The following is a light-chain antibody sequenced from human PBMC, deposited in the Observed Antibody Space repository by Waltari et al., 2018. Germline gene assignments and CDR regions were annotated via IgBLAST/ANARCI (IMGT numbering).Light chain of an antibody. J-gene: IGLJ3*02. CDR3: GSWDSSLGIGV. Sequence: QSVLTQAPSVSAAPGQTVTISCSGTTPNIGPSYVSWYQQLPGAAPKIVIYEDNRRPSGIPDRFSGSKSGASATLGITGLQTGDEADYYCGSWDSSLGIGVLGGGTRLTVL. CDR2: EDN. V-gene: IGLV1-51*01. CDR1: TPNIGPSY.